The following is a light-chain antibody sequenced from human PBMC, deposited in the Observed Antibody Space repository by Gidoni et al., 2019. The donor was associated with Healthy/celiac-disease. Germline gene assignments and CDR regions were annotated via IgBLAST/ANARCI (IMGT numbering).Light chain of an antibody. CDR2: EVS. J-gene: IGLJ1*01. Sequence: QSALTQPASVSGSPAGQSITISCTGTSSDVGGYNYVSWYQQHPGKAPKLMIYEVSNRPSGVSNRFSGSKSGNTASLTISGLQAEDEADYYCSSYTSSSTLYVFGTGTKVTVL. CDR3: SSYTSSSTLYV. V-gene: IGLV2-14*01. CDR1: SSDVGGYNY.